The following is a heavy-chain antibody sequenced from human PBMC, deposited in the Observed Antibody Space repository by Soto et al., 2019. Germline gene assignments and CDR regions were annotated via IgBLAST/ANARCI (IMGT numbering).Heavy chain of an antibody. J-gene: IGHJ5*01. D-gene: IGHD3-3*01. Sequence: QVQLLQSGAEVKRPGASVKVSCRASGYTFTNYDVSWVRQAAGQGLEWMGWLSPATGKAKTSYLPLFRDRLSVTWDTSVATAYLEIHHLTSDDTAIYYCARGGTAHYDFWSDTRGDWLASWGQGTLVAVSS. CDR3: ARGGTAHYDFWSDTRGDWLAS. CDR1: GYTFTNYD. V-gene: IGHV1-8*01. CDR2: LSPATGKAKT.